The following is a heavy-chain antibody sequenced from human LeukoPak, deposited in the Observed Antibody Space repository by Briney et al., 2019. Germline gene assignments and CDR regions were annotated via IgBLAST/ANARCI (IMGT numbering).Heavy chain of an antibody. J-gene: IGHJ4*02. CDR3: ARARGNTYGYFEY. V-gene: IGHV3-74*01. CDR2: INGDASST. D-gene: IGHD5-18*01. Sequence: GGSLRLSCAASGLTPSGYWMHWVRQAPGKGLVWVSRINGDASSTSYADSVKGRFTISRGNAKSTLYLQMNSLRVEDTAVYYCARARGNTYGYFEYWGQGTLVTVSS. CDR1: GLTPSGYW.